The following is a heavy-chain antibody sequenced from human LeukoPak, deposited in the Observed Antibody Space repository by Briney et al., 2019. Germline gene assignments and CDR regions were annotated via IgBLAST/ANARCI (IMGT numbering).Heavy chain of an antibody. V-gene: IGHV4-34*01. CDR2: INHSGST. CDR3: ARGPIAAAGTESGYPYYFDY. J-gene: IGHJ4*02. Sequence: SETLSLICAVYGGSFSGYYWRWIRQPPGKGLEWIGEINHSGSTNYNPSLKSRVTISVDTSKNQFSLKLSSVTAADTAVYYCARGPIAAAGTESGYPYYFDYWGQGTLVTVSS. CDR1: GGSFSGYY. D-gene: IGHD6-13*01.